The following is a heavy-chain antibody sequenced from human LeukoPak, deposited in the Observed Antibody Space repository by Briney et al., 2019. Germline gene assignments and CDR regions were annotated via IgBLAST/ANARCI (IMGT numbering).Heavy chain of an antibody. J-gene: IGHJ4*02. D-gene: IGHD3-16*02. Sequence: ETLSLTCTVSGGSISSSSYYWGWIRQPPGKGLEWVSAISGSGGSTYYADSVKGRFTISRDNSKNTLYLQMNSLRAEDTAVYYCATSGSLRLGELSPIDYWGQGTLVTVSS. CDR2: ISGSGGST. V-gene: IGHV3-23*01. CDR3: ATSGSLRLGELSPIDY. CDR1: GGSISSSSYY.